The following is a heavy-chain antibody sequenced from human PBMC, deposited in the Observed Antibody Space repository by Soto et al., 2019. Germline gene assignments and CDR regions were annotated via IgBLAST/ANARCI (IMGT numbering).Heavy chain of an antibody. J-gene: IGHJ4*02. Sequence: SETLSLTCTVSGGSISSYYWSWIRQPPGKGLEWIGYIYYSGSTNYNPSLKSRVTISVDTSKNQFSLKLSSVTAADTAVYYCARAAVAANDYFDYWGQGTLVTVSS. CDR3: ARAAVAANDYFDY. CDR2: IYYSGST. V-gene: IGHV4-59*08. D-gene: IGHD2-15*01. CDR1: GGSISSYY.